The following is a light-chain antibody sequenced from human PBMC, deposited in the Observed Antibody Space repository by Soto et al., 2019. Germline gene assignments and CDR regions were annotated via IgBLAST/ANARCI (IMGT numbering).Light chain of an antibody. CDR3: SSYTTSSTRV. V-gene: IGLV2-14*01. J-gene: IGLJ1*01. CDR2: EVT. CDR1: SSDVGGYNY. Sequence: QSALTQPASVSGSPGQSITISCTGTSSDVGGYNYVSWYQQYPGKAPKLIIYEVTNRPSGGSNRFSGSKSGNTASLTISGLQAEDEADYYCSSYTTSSTRVFGPGTKVTVL.